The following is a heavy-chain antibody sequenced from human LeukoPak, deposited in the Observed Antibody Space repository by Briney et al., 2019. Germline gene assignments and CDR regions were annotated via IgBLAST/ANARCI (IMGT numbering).Heavy chain of an antibody. V-gene: IGHV1-46*01. CDR2: INPSGGST. CDR1: GYTFTSYY. J-gene: IGHJ6*02. D-gene: IGHD2-15*01. Sequence: ASVKVSCKASGYTFTSYYMHWVRQAPGQGLEWMGMINPSGGSTSYAQKFQGRVTMTRDTSTSTVYLDLSSLRFEDTAVYYCARDQYCSGGGCHYGMDVWGQGTTVTVSS. CDR3: ARDQYCSGGGCHYGMDV.